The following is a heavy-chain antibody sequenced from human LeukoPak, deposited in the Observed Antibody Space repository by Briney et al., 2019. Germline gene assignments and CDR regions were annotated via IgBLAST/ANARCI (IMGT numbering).Heavy chain of an antibody. Sequence: SETLSLTCTVSGGSISSGSYYWSWIRQPAGKGLEWIGSIYHSGSTYYNPSLKSRVTISVDTSKNQFSLKLSSVTAADTAVYYCARMVVPAAKNYFDYWGQGTLVTVSS. D-gene: IGHD2-2*01. V-gene: IGHV4-39*07. J-gene: IGHJ4*02. CDR3: ARMVVPAAKNYFDY. CDR2: IYHSGST. CDR1: GGSISSGSYY.